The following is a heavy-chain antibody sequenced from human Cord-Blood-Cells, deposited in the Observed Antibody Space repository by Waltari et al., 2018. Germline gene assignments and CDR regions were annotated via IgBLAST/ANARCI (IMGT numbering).Heavy chain of an antibody. CDR1: GYTFTSYD. J-gene: IGHJ6*02. CDR3: ARVDGSYGNYYYYGMDV. CDR2: MNPNSGNT. Sequence: QVQLVQSGAEVKKPGASVKVSCKASGYTFTSYDINWVRQATGQWLEWMGWMNPNSGNTGYAQKFQGRVTMARNTSISTAYMELSSLRSEDTAVYYCARVDGSYGNYYYYGMDVWGQGTTVTVSS. V-gene: IGHV1-8*01. D-gene: IGHD5-18*01.